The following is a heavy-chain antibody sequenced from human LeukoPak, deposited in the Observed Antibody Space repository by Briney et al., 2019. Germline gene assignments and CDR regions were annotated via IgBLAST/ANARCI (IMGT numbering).Heavy chain of an antibody. J-gene: IGHJ4*02. CDR3: AKENDFVY. V-gene: IGHV3-30*18. D-gene: IGHD3-3*01. CDR2: ISYDGTNK. CDR1: GFTFSNYD. Sequence: GGSLRLSCAASGFTFSNYDMHWVRQAPGKGLEWVAVISYDGTNKYYADSVKGRFTISRENSKSTLYLQMNSLRAEDTAVYYCAKENDFVYWGQGTLVTVSS.